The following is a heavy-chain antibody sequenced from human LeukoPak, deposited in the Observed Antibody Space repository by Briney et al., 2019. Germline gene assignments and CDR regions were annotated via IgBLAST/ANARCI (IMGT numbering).Heavy chain of an antibody. CDR1: GGSISSHY. V-gene: IGHV4-59*11. CDR3: ARESYCTNGVCPFDY. D-gene: IGHD2-8*01. J-gene: IGHJ4*02. Sequence: SETLSLTCTVSGGSISSHYWSWIRQPPGKGLEWIGYIYYSGSTNYNPSLKSRVTISVDTSKNQFSLKLSSVTAADTAVHYCARESYCTNGVCPFDYWGQGTLVTVSS. CDR2: IYYSGST.